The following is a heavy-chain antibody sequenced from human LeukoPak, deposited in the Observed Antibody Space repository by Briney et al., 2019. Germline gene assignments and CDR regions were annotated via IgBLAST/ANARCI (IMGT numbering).Heavy chain of an antibody. V-gene: IGHV1-2*02. J-gene: IGHJ6*02. CDR3: ARRVSSSDGLDV. D-gene: IGHD2-15*01. CDR1: GYTFTDYY. Sequence: GASVKVSCKASGYTFTDYYIYWVRQAPGQGLEWMGWISPKSGGTNSAQKLQDRVTMTRDTSTNTAYMELSSLKSDDTAVYYCARRVSSSDGLDVWGQGTTVTVSS. CDR2: ISPKSGGT.